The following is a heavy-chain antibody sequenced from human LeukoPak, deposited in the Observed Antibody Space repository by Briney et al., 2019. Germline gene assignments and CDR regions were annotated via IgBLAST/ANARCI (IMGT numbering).Heavy chain of an antibody. V-gene: IGHV3-30-3*01. J-gene: IGHJ3*02. CDR3: AREIFKGFDI. CDR2: ISYVGSNK. Sequence: GGSLRLSCARAGFTFRSYAMHWVRQTPGKGLEWVAVISYVGSNKDYADSRKCRFTISRDNSNNTLYLQITNLGAEDTAVDYCAREIFKGFDIWGQGTMVTVSS. CDR1: GFTFRSYA.